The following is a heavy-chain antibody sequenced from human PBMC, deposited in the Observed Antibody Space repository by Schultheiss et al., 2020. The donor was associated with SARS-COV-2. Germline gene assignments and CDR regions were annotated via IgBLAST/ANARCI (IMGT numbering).Heavy chain of an antibody. CDR1: GGSISSGDYY. Sequence: SETLSLTCTVSGGSISSGDYYWSWIRQPPGKGLEWIGEINHSGSTNYNPSLKSRVTISVDTSKNQFSLKLSSVTAADTAVYYCARVSCSGGSCYHAYYYAMDVWGQGTTVTVSS. CDR2: INHSGST. V-gene: IGHV4-39*07. D-gene: IGHD2-15*01. J-gene: IGHJ6*02. CDR3: ARVSCSGGSCYHAYYYAMDV.